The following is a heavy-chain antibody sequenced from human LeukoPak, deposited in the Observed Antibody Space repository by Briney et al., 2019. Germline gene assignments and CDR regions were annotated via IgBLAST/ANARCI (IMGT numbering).Heavy chain of an antibody. CDR2: ISSSSSYK. V-gene: IGHV3-21*01. Sequence: GGSLRLPCAASRFTFSTYNMNWVRQAPGKGLEWVSSISSSSSYKYYADSVKGRFTISRDNTKNSLYLQMNSLRAEDTAVYFCARGYNWNDLYYFDSWGQGTLVTVSS. CDR1: RFTFSTYN. J-gene: IGHJ4*02. D-gene: IGHD1-1*01. CDR3: ARGYNWNDLYYFDS.